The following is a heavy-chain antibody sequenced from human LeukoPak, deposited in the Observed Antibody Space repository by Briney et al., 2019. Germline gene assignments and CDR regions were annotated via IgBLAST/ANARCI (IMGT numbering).Heavy chain of an antibody. J-gene: IGHJ4*02. D-gene: IGHD3-16*01. Sequence: SETLSLTCTVSGGSISDYYRGWVRQPPGKGLEWIGYFYNSGSSTYNPSLKSRVTISVDTSKEQFSLKVNSVTAADTAVYYCTRGAGWLIDYWGQGILVTVSS. CDR1: GGSISDYY. V-gene: IGHV4-59*01. CDR3: TRGAGWLIDY. CDR2: FYNSGSS.